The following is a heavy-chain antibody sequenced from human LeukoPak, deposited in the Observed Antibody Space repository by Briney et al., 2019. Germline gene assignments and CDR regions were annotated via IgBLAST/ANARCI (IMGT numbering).Heavy chain of an antibody. V-gene: IGHV4-34*01. J-gene: IGHJ4*02. CDR3: ARGWALDY. CDR2: INHSGST. CDR1: GGSFSGYY. D-gene: IGHD7-27*01. Sequence: SETLSLTCAGYGGSFSGYYWSWIRQPPGKGLEWIGEINHSGSTNYNPSLKSRVTISVDTSKNQFSLKLSSVTAADTAVYYCARGWALDYWGQGTLVTVSS.